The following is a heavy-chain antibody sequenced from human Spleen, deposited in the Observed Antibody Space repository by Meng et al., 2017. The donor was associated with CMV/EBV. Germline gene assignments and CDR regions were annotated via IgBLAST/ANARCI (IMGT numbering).Heavy chain of an antibody. J-gene: IGHJ4*02. CDR1: GFTFSSCA. CDR3: ARPLTSDYHDTTGFDY. CDR2: ISHDGNNE. V-gene: IGHV3-30*09. D-gene: IGHD3-22*01. Sequence: SGFTFSSCAISGVRQATGKGLEGVAVISHDGNNEYYADSVKGRFAISRDNSKNTLFLQMDSLRAEDTAVYYCARPLTSDYHDTTGFDYWGQGTLVTVSS.